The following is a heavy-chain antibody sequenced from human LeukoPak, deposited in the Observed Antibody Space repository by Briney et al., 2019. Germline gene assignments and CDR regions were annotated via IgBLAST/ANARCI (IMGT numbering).Heavy chain of an antibody. Sequence: GGSLRLSCAASGFTFSSYAMSWVRQAPGKGLEWVSAISGSGGSTYYADSVKGRFTISRDNSKNTLYLQMNSLRAEDTAVYYCAKDRQYYGSGNLRYFDYWGQGTLVTVSS. CDR3: AKDRQYYGSGNLRYFDY. D-gene: IGHD3-10*01. CDR1: GFTFSSYA. CDR2: ISGSGGST. V-gene: IGHV3-23*01. J-gene: IGHJ4*02.